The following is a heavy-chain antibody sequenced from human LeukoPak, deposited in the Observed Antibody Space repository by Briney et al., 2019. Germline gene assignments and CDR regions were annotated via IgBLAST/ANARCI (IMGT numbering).Heavy chain of an antibody. CDR1: GYSISSGYY. CDR2: IYHGGST. Sequence: KPSETLSLTCAVSGYSISSGYYWGWIRQPPGKGLEWIGSIYHGGSTYYNPSLKSRVTISVDTSKNQFSLKLSSVTAADTAVYYCASGGADYDILTGFDYWGQGTLVTVSS. V-gene: IGHV4-38-2*01. D-gene: IGHD3-9*01. CDR3: ASGGADYDILTGFDY. J-gene: IGHJ4*02.